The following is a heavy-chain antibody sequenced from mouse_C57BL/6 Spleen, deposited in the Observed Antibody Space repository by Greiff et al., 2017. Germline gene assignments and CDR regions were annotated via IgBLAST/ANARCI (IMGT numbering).Heavy chain of an antibody. Sequence: QVQLQQSGAELAKPGASVKLSCKASGYTFTSYWMHWVKQRPGQGLEWIGYINPSSGYTKYNQKFKVKATFTADKTSSTAYVQLSSLTYEDSAVYYCARRDYFGSSYGYFDVWGTGTTVTVSS. CDR2: INPSSGYT. V-gene: IGHV1-7*01. CDR3: ARRDYFGSSYGYFDV. J-gene: IGHJ1*03. CDR1: GYTFTSYW. D-gene: IGHD1-1*01.